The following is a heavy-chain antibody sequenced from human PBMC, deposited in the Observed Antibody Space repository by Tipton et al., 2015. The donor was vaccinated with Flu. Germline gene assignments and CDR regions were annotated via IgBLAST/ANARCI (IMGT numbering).Heavy chain of an antibody. CDR2: IYHTGST. V-gene: IGHV4-38-2*01. CDR1: GFTFSNYA. CDR3: ARRDYSNYVSVPKNWFDS. Sequence: LRLSCAASGFTFSNYAIHWVRQPPGKGLEWIGNIYHTGSTYYNPSLRSRVTMSVDRSKNQFSLKLSFVTAADTAVYYCARRDYSNYVSVPKNWFDSWGQGILVTVSS. D-gene: IGHD4-11*01. J-gene: IGHJ5*01.